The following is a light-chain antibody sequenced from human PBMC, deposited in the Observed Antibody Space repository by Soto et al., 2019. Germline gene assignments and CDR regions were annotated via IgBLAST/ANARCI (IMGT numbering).Light chain of an antibody. V-gene: IGKV3-20*01. J-gene: IGKJ1*01. CDR1: QSVSSY. Sequence: EIVLTQSPGTLSLSPGEGATLSCRASQSVSSYLAWYQQKPGQAPRLLIYGASSRATGIPDRFSGSGSGTDFTLTISRLEPEDFAVYYCQQYGRPSRTFGQGTKVEIK. CDR3: QQYGRPSRT. CDR2: GAS.